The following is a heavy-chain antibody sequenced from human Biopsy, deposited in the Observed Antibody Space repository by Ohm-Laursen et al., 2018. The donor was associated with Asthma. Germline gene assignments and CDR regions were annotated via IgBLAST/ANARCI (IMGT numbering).Heavy chain of an antibody. Sequence: ASVKVSCKVPGGTFSNFAISWVRQAPGQGLEWLGGIMTVLGTPNYAQKFQGRVTITADESTSTAYMEVTSLRSEDTAIYYCARCQVGYSSGWSLLLKKIYYSGMDVWGQGTAVTVSS. V-gene: IGHV1-69*13. D-gene: IGHD6-19*01. J-gene: IGHJ6*02. CDR2: IMTVLGTP. CDR1: GGTFSNFA. CDR3: ARCQVGYSSGWSLLLKKIYYSGMDV.